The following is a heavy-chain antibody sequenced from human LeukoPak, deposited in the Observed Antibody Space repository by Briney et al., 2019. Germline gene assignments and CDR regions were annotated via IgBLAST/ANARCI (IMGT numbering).Heavy chain of an antibody. CDR3: ARVPQLVRAKHRSYYFDY. CDR2: IYYSGST. V-gene: IGHV4-59*01. J-gene: IGHJ4*02. D-gene: IGHD1-26*01. CDR1: GGSISSYY. Sequence: PSETLSLTCTVSGGSISSYYWSWIRQPPGKGLEWIGYIYYSGSTNYNPSLKSRVTISVDTSKNQFSLKLSSVTAADTAVYYCARVPQLVRAKHRSYYFDYWGQGTLVTVSS.